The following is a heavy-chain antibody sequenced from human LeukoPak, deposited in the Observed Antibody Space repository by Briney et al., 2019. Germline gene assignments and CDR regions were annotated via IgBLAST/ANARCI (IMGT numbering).Heavy chain of an antibody. CDR3: AKGQYSSSSSFDY. CDR1: GGSISSSSYY. CDR2: ISGSGGST. V-gene: IGHV3-23*01. Sequence: PSETLSLTCTVSGGSISSSSYYWGWIRQPPGKGLEWVSAISGSGGSTYYADSVKGRFTISRDNSKNTLYLQMNSLRAEDTAVYYCAKGQYSSSSSFDYWGQGTLVTVSS. J-gene: IGHJ4*02. D-gene: IGHD6-6*01.